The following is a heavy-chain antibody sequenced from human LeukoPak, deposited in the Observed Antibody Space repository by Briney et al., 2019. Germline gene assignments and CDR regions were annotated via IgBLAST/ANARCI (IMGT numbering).Heavy chain of an antibody. J-gene: IGHJ4*02. CDR1: GGSFSGYY. CDR3: ARGGVVHNHYFDY. Sequence: SETLSLTCALYGGSFSGYYWSWIREPPGKGLEWIGEINHSGSTKYNPSLKSRVTISVDTSKNQFSLKLSSVTAADTAVYYCARGGVVHNHYFDYWGQGTLVTVSS. D-gene: IGHD3-3*01. CDR2: INHSGST. V-gene: IGHV4-34*01.